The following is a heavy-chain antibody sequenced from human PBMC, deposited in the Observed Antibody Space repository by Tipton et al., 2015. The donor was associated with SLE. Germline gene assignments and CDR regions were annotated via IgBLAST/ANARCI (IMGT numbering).Heavy chain of an antibody. D-gene: IGHD1-7*01. CDR2: ISYGGSNK. Sequence: SLRLSCAASGFTFSAYVMHWVRQTPGKGLEWVAFISYGGSNKYYADSVKGRFTISRDNSKNTLYLQMNSLRAEDTAVYYCATLTGTGYYFDYWGQGTLVTVSS. CDR1: GFTFSAYV. J-gene: IGHJ4*02. CDR3: ATLTGTGYYFDY. V-gene: IGHV3-30*04.